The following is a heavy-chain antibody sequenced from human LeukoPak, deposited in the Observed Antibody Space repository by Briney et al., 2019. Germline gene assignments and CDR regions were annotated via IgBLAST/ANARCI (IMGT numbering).Heavy chain of an antibody. CDR2: VWYDGSNE. Sequence: ARSLRLSCAASGFTFSRYAMHWVRQAPGKVMEGVAIVWYDGSNENYVDSVKGRFTISRDNAKNTLYLQMNSLGAEDTAVYFCARVDTAMGSLDYWGQGILVTVSS. D-gene: IGHD5-18*01. CDR1: GFTFSRYA. CDR3: ARVDTAMGSLDY. V-gene: IGHV3-33*01. J-gene: IGHJ4*02.